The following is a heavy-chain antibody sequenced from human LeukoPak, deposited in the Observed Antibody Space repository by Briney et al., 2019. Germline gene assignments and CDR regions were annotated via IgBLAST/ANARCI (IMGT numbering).Heavy chain of an antibody. CDR3: ARVYYGSGSPPYFDY. CDR2: IYYSGST. J-gene: IGHJ4*02. CDR1: GGSISSSIYY. Sequence: SETLSLTCTVSGGSISSSIYYWGWIRQPPGKGLEWIGYIYYSGSTNYNPSLKSRVTISVDTSKNQFSLKLSSVTAADTAVYYCARVYYGSGSPPYFDYWGQGTLVTVSS. D-gene: IGHD3-10*01. V-gene: IGHV4-61*05.